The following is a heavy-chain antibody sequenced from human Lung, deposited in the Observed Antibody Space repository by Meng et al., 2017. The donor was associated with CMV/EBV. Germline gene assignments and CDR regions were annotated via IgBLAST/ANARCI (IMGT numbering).Heavy chain of an antibody. CDR1: GFAFTDYA. V-gene: IGHV3-23*01. CDR2: ISGTGRSK. Sequence: GGSXRLXCAVSGFAFTDYAMSCVRQAPGKGLEWISNISGTGRSKYYADSVKGRFTISRDNSRDTMYMQMNSLRPEDTAIYYCAKIDRNDAFDIWGQGTMVTVSS. J-gene: IGHJ3*02. D-gene: IGHD3-22*01. CDR3: AKIDRNDAFDI.